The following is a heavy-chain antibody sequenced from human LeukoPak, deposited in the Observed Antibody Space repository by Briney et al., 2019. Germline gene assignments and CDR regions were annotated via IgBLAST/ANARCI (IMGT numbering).Heavy chain of an antibody. J-gene: IGHJ6*02. CDR1: GFTFDDYA. Sequence: PGRSLRLSCAASGFTFDDYAMHWVRQAPGKGLEWVSGISWNSGSIGYADSVKGRFTISRDNAKNSLYLQMKSLRAEDTALYYCARSSWYYYYGMDVWGQGTTVTVSS. V-gene: IGHV3-9*01. CDR3: ARSSWYYYYGMDV. CDR2: ISWNSGSI. D-gene: IGHD6-13*01.